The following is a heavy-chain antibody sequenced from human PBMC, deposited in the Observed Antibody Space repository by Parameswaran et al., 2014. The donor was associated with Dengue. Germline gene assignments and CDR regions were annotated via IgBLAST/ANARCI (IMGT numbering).Heavy chain of an antibody. CDR3: ARYASTWYTLDY. D-gene: IGHD6-13*01. CDR2: MNPNSGNT. V-gene: IGHV1-8*01. J-gene: IGHJ4*02. Sequence: WVRQAPGQGLEWMGWMNPNSGNTGYAQKFQGRVTLTRNTSISTVYMELSSLRSEDTAMYYCARYASTWYTLDYWGRGTLVTVSS.